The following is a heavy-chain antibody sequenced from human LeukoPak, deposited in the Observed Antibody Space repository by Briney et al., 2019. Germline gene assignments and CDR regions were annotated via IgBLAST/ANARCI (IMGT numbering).Heavy chain of an antibody. V-gene: IGHV3-21*01. Sequence: PGGSLRLSCAASGFTFSSYSMNWVRQAPGKGLEWVSSISSSSSYIYYADSVKGRFTITRDNAKNSLYLQMNSLRAEDTAVYYCAELGITMIGGVWGKGTTVTISS. D-gene: IGHD3-10*02. J-gene: IGHJ6*04. CDR2: ISSSSSYI. CDR1: GFTFSSYS. CDR3: AELGITMIGGV.